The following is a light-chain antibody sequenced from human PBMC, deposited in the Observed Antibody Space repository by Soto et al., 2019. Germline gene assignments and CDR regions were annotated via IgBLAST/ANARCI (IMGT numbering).Light chain of an antibody. Sequence: NFMLTQPHSVSESPGKTIIISCTRSRGSIASNYVQWYQQRPGSSPTTVIYEDNQRPSGVPDRFSGSIDSSSNSASLTISGLETEDEADYFCQSYDATNQVFGGRTKLTVL. V-gene: IGLV6-57*01. CDR3: QSYDATNQV. CDR2: EDN. J-gene: IGLJ3*02. CDR1: RGSIASNY.